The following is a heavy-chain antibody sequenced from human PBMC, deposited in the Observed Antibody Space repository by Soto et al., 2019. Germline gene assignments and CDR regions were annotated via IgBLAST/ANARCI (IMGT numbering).Heavy chain of an antibody. CDR2: IYHSGST. V-gene: IGHV4-31*03. J-gene: IGHJ4*02. D-gene: IGHD3-22*01. Sequence: QVQLQESGPGLVKPSQTLSLTCTVSGDSINNNNFYWSWIRQYPGKGLEWIGYIYHSGSTYYNPSLKSRVTISVYTSRNQFSLKLSSVTAADTAVYYCATSSIGDSSGYFPFWGQGTLVTVSS. CDR3: ATSSIGDSSGYFPF. CDR1: GDSINNNNFY.